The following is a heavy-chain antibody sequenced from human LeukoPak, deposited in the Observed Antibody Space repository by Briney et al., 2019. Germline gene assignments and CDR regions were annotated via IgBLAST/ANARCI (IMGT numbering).Heavy chain of an antibody. D-gene: IGHD1-7*01. J-gene: IGHJ4*02. CDR2: INPSGDVR. V-gene: IGHV1-46*01. Sequence: ASVKVSCKASGYTFGTHWMHWVRQAPGQGLEWMAIINPSGDVRSYAQKFQGRVTVTRDMSTRTVYMELSRLTSDDTAVYYCARDQGGTIDYWGQGTLVTVSS. CDR3: ARDQGGTIDY. CDR1: GYTFGTHW.